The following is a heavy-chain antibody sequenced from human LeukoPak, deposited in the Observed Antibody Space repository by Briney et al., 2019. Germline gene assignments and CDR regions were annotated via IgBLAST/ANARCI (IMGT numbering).Heavy chain of an antibody. CDR1: GSTFSAYW. D-gene: IGHD3-22*01. CDR2: IKQDGSNV. CDR3: AKDLSSGYYRLDAFDI. J-gene: IGHJ3*02. Sequence: PGGSLRLSCAASGSTFSAYWMTWVRQAPGKGLEWVANIKQDGSNVEYLDSVKGRFTISRDNAKNSLYLQMNSLRAEDTAVYYCAKDLSSGYYRLDAFDIWGQGTMVTVSS. V-gene: IGHV3-7*01.